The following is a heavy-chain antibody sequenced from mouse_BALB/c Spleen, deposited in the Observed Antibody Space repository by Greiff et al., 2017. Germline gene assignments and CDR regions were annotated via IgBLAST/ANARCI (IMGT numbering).Heavy chain of an antibody. CDR3: AKSTRLMDY. Sequence: EVQRVESGGGLVQPGGSRKLSCAASGFTFSSFGMHWVRQAPEKGLEWVAYISSGSSTIYYADTVKGRFTISRDNPKNTLFLQMTSLRSEDTAMYYCAKSTRLMDYWGQGTSVTVSS. CDR2: ISSGSSTI. D-gene: IGHD2-1*01. CDR1: GFTFSSFG. V-gene: IGHV5-17*02. J-gene: IGHJ4*01.